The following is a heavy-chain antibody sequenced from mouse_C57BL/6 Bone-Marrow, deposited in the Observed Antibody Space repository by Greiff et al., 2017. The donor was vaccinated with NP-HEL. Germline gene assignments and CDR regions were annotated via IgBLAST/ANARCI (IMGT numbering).Heavy chain of an antibody. CDR2: INPYNGGP. CDR1: GYTFTDYY. CDR3: AREVGPGFAY. V-gene: IGHV1-19*01. J-gene: IGHJ3*01. Sequence: EVKLMESGPVLVKPGASVKMSCKASGYTFTDYYMNWVKQSHGKSLEWIGVINPYNGGPSYNQKFKGKATLTVDKSSSTAYMELNSLTSEDSAVYYCAREVGPGFAYWGQGTLVTVSA. D-gene: IGHD1-3*01.